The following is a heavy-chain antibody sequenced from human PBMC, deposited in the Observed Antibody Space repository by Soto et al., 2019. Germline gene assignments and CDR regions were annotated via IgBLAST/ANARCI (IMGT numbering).Heavy chain of an antibody. J-gene: IGHJ4*02. D-gene: IGHD5-18*01. CDR2: FDPEDGET. CDR3: ETGGLRGYSYGGDY. CDR1: GYTLTELS. V-gene: IGHV1-24*01. Sequence: ASVKVSCKVSGYTLTELSMHWVRQAPGKGPEWMGGFDPEDGETIYAQKFQGRVTMTEDTSTDTAYMELSSLRSEDTAVYYCETGGLRGYSYGGDYWGQGTMVTVSS.